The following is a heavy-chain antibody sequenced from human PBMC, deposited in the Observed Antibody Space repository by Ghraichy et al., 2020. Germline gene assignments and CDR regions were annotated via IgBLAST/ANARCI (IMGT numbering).Heavy chain of an antibody. V-gene: IGHV4-39*07. Sequence: SETLSLTCTVSGGSISSSSYYWGWIRQPPGKGLEWIGSIYYSGSTYYNPSLKSRVTISVDTSKNQFSLKLSSVTAADTAVYYCARVTLLSIERQPSTTPFDYWGQGTLVTVSS. D-gene: IGHD2/OR15-2a*01. CDR3: ARVTLLSIERQPSTTPFDY. CDR1: GGSISSSSYY. J-gene: IGHJ4*02. CDR2: IYYSGST.